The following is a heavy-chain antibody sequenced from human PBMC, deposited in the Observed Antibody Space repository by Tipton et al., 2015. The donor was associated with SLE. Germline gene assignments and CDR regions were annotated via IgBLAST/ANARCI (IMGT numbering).Heavy chain of an antibody. J-gene: IGHJ4*02. D-gene: IGHD5-12*01. Sequence: TLSLTCTVSGGSVSSGGYYWSWIRLQPGKGLEWIGYIYYIGSGSTSYNPSLKSRLTISVDTSKNQLSLKLSSVTAADTAVYYCARDRSRGYGSFDDWGQGTLVTVSS. V-gene: IGHV4-31*03. CDR3: ARDRSRGYGSFDD. CDR2: IYYIGSGST. CDR1: GGSVSSGGYY.